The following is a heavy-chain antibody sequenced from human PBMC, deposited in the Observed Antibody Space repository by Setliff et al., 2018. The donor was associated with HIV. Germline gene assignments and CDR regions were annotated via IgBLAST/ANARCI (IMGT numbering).Heavy chain of an antibody. V-gene: IGHV3-23*01. CDR1: GFTFSSYA. CDR2: ISGSGGST. D-gene: IGHD3-22*01. J-gene: IGHJ1*01. Sequence: PGGSLRLSCAASGFTFSSYAMSWVRQAPGKGLEWVSAISGSGGSTYYADSVKGRFTISRDNSKNTLYLQVNGLRAEDTAVYYCAKGETSAYFEYFQNWGQGTLVTVSS. CDR3: AKGETSAYFEYFQN.